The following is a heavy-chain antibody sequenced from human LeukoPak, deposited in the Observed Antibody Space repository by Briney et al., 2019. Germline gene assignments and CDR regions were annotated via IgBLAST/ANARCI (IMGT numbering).Heavy chain of an antibody. V-gene: IGHV1-18*01. D-gene: IGHD2-21*02. CDR1: GYTFTSYG. CDR2: ISAYNGNI. CDR3: ARALVVVTAIPDS. Sequence: APVKVSCKASGYTFTSYGICWVRQAPGQGLEWMGWISAYNGNINYAQKFQGRITMTTDTSTSTAYMELRSLRSDDTAVYFCARALVVVTAIPDSWGQGTLVTVSS. J-gene: IGHJ4*02.